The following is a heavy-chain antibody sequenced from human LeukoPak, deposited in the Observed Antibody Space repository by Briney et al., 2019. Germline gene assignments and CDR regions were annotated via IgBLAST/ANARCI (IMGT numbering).Heavy chain of an antibody. V-gene: IGHV3-7*01. CDR1: GFTFSTYL. CDR3: ASARRGYSYGYYYYMDV. Sequence: GGSLRLSCAASGFTFSTYLMTWVRQAPGKGLEWVANIHQDGSEKYYVDSVKGRFTISRDNAKNSLYLQMSSLRAEDTAVYYCASARRGYSYGYYYYMDVWGKGTTVTVSS. J-gene: IGHJ6*03. D-gene: IGHD5-18*01. CDR2: IHQDGSEK.